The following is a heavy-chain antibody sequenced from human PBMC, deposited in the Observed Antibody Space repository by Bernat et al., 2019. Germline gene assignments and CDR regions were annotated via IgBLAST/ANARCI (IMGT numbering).Heavy chain of an antibody. V-gene: IGHV3-21*01. J-gene: IGHJ4*02. D-gene: IGHD3-10*01. CDR1: GFTFSTYG. Sequence: EVQLVESGGGLVKPGGSLRLSCAASGFTFSTYGMNWVRQAPGKGLEWVSSISSGSNYIYYADSVKGRFTISRDNAKNSLYLQMNSLRAEDTAVYYCARGGAGMGIGVDYWGQGTLVTVSS. CDR3: ARGGAGMGIGVDY. CDR2: ISSGSNYI.